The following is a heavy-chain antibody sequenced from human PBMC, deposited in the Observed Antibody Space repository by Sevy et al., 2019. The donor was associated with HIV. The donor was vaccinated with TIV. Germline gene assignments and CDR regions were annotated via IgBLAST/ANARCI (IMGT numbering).Heavy chain of an antibody. CDR3: ARGFDGWDTSPGGLDV. CDR1: GYTFTTYD. J-gene: IGHJ6*02. Sequence: ASVKVSCRASGYTFTTYDINWVRQATGQGLEWMGWMNPNNGNKGYAQKFQGRLTMTTNTSISTAYMELTSLRSDDTAVYYCARGFDGWDTSPGGLDVWGQGTTVTVSS. V-gene: IGHV1-8*01. D-gene: IGHD1-26*01. CDR2: MNPNNGNK.